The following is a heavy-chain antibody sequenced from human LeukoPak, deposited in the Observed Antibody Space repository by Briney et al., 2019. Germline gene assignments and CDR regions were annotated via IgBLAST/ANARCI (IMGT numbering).Heavy chain of an antibody. CDR2: IRSNPYGGTT. CDR3: AELGITMIGGV. J-gene: IGHJ6*04. CDR1: GFTFRDYT. D-gene: IGHD3-10*02. Sequence: TGGSLRLSCTASGFTFRDYTMSWVRQAPGKGLEWVGFIRSNPYGGTTEYAASVKGRFTISRDDSKSIAYLQMNSLRAEDTAVYYCAELGITMIGGVWGKGTTVTISS. V-gene: IGHV3-49*04.